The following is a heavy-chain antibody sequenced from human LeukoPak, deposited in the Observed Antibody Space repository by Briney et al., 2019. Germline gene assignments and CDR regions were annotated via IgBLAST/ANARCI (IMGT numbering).Heavy chain of an antibody. J-gene: IGHJ6*03. CDR2: IYSGGST. V-gene: IGHV3-53*01. CDR3: ARGLRGYSYGYYDYYYYYMDV. CDR1: GFTVSSNY. D-gene: IGHD5-18*01. Sequence: PGGSLRLSCAASGFTVSSNYMSWVRQAPGKGLEWVSVIYSGGSTYYADSVKGRFTISRGNSKNTLYLQMNSLRAEDTAVYYCARGLRGYSYGYYDYYYYYMDVWGKGTTVTISS.